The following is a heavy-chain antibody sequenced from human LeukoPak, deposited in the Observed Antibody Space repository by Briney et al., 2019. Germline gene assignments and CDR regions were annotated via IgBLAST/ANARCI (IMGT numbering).Heavy chain of an antibody. Sequence: SETLSLTCTVSGGSISSSSYYWGWIRQPPGKGLEWIGSIYYSGSPYYNPSLKSRVTISVDTSKNQCSLRLTSVTAADTAVYYCARQTGSGLFILPGGQGTLVTVSS. V-gene: IGHV4-39*01. J-gene: IGHJ4*02. D-gene: IGHD3/OR15-3a*01. CDR2: IYYSGSP. CDR3: ARQTGSGLFILP. CDR1: GGSISSSSYY.